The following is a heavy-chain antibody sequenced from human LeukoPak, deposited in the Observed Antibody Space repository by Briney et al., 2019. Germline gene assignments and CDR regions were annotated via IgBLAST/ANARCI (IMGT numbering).Heavy chain of an antibody. CDR1: GGSITSSSYY. CDR2: IYFNGVT. J-gene: IGHJ6*02. Sequence: SETLSLTCTVSGGSITSSSYYWGWIRQPPGKGLEWIGTIYFNGVTYYNPSLESRVTISVDTSKNQFSLKPTSLTAADTAVYYCARSYYYAGYYAGYGMDVWGQGTTVTVSS. CDR3: ARSYYYAGYYAGYGMDV. V-gene: IGHV4-39*07. D-gene: IGHD3-16*01.